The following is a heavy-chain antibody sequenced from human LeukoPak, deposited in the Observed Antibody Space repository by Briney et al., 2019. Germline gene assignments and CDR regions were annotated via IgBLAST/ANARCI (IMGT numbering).Heavy chain of an antibody. J-gene: IGHJ5*02. CDR1: GFTFSSFG. V-gene: IGHV3-33*01. CDR3: ARGMEFDP. CDR2: IWYDGSNK. Sequence: PGGSLRLSCAASGFTFSSFGMHWVRQAPGKGLEWVAIIWYDGSNKYYADSVEGRFTISRDNSRNTLFLQMSSLRADDTAMYYCARGMEFDPWGQGTLVTVSS. D-gene: IGHD2-8*01.